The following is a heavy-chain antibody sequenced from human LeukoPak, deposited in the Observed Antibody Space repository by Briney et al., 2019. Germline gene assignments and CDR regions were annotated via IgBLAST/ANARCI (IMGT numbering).Heavy chain of an antibody. V-gene: IGHV4-39*07. Sequence: SETLSLTCTVSGGSISSGGYYWSWIRQPPGKGLEWIGEINHSGSTNYNPPLKSRVTISVDTSKNQFSLKLSSVTAADTAVYYCARLRRSYYYYYYMDVWGKGTTVTVSS. J-gene: IGHJ6*03. CDR1: GGSISSGGYY. CDR3: ARLRRSYYYYYYMDV. CDR2: INHSGST. D-gene: IGHD1-26*01.